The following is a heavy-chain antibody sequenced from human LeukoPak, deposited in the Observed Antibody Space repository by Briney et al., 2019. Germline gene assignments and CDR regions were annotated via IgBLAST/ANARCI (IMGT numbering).Heavy chain of an antibody. CDR1: GYTFNSYA. CDR3: ARGNSEQERWLRTFDY. J-gene: IGHJ4*02. Sequence: ASVKVSCKASGYTFNSYAMHWVRQAPGQRLEWMGWINAGNGNTKYSQKFQGRVTITRDTSASTAYMELSSLRSEDTAVYYCARGNSEQERWLRTFDYWGQGTLVTVSS. D-gene: IGHD5-24*01. V-gene: IGHV1-3*01. CDR2: INAGNGNT.